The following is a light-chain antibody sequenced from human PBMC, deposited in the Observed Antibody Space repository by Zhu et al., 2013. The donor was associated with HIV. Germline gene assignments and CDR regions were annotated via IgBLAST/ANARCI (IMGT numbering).Light chain of an antibody. Sequence: DIQMTQSPSSLSASVGDRVTITCRASQSISSYLNWYQQKPGKAPKLLVYAASTTQSGVPSRFGGRGSGTDFTLTIDSLLPDDFATYYCQHYYIYPFTFGPGTEVDIK. J-gene: IGKJ3*01. CDR1: QSISSY. V-gene: IGKV1-39*01. CDR3: QHYYIYPFT. CDR2: AAS.